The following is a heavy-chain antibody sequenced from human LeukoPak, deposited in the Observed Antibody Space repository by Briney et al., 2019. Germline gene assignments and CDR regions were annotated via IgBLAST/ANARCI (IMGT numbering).Heavy chain of an antibody. J-gene: IGHJ4*02. CDR2: FDPEDGET. CDR3: ATLNYDILTGYLYYFDY. CDR1: GSALTELS. D-gene: IGHD3-9*01. V-gene: IGHV1-24*01. Sequence: ASVKVSRKFTGSALTELSMDWVRQAPGKGLERVGGFDPEDGETIYAQKFQGRVTMTEDTSTDTAYMELSSLRSEDTAVYYCATLNYDILTGYLYYFDYWGQGTLFTVSS.